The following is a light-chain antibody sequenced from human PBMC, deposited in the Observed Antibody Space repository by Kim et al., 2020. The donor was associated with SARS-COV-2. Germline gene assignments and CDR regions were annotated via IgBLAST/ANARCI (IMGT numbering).Light chain of an antibody. CDR1: QNIGSY. CDR3: QQSYSFPWT. V-gene: IGKV1-39*01. J-gene: IGKJ1*01. CDR2: AAA. Sequence: ASVGDRVTITCRASQNIGSYLSWYQVKPGKAPELLIFAAASLQSGVPSRFSGSEYGTDFTLTISSLQPEDFATYYCQQSYSFPWTFGQGTKGDIK.